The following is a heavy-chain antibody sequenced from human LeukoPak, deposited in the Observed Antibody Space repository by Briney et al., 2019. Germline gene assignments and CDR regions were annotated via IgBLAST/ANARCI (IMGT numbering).Heavy chain of an antibody. D-gene: IGHD3-16*01. CDR1: GGSISSSGYY. V-gene: IGHV4-39*01. Sequence: SETLSLTCTVPGGSISSSGYYWGWIRQPPGKGLEWIGSIYYSGSTYYNPSLKSRVTISVDTSKNQFSLKLSSVTAADTAVYYCARRGGWFDPWGQGTLVTVSS. CDR2: IYYSGST. CDR3: ARRGGWFDP. J-gene: IGHJ5*02.